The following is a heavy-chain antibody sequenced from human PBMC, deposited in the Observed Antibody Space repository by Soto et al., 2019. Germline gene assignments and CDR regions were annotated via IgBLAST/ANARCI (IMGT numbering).Heavy chain of an antibody. Sequence: SETLSLTCTVSGGSISSYYWSWIRQPPGKGLEWIGYIYYSGSTNYNPSLKSRVTISVDTSKNQFTLKLSSVTAADTAVYYCERVGESYDILTGYYQNNWFDPCGQGTLVTVSS. CDR3: ERVGESYDILTGYYQNNWFDP. J-gene: IGHJ5*02. D-gene: IGHD3-9*01. CDR1: GGSISSYY. CDR2: IYYSGST. V-gene: IGHV4-59*12.